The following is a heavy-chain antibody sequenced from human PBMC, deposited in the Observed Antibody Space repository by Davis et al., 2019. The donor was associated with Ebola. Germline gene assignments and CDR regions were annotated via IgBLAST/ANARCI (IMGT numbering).Heavy chain of an antibody. V-gene: IGHV4-34*01. CDR2: INHSGST. CDR1: GGSFSGYY. D-gene: IGHD3-10*01. J-gene: IGHJ5*02. CDR3: ARARGSGAWFDP. Sequence: MPSETLSLTCAVYGGSFSGYYWSWIRQPPGKGLEWIGEINHSGSTNYNPSLKSRDTISVDTSKNQYSLKLSSVTAADTAVYYCARARGSGAWFDPWGQGTLVTVSS.